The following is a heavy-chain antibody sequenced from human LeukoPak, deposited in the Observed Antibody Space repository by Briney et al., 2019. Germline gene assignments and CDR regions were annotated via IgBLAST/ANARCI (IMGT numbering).Heavy chain of an antibody. D-gene: IGHD4-11*01. J-gene: IGHJ4*02. CDR1: GDTFSSYV. V-gene: IGHV1-18*01. Sequence: ASVKVSRKTSGDTFSSYVISWVRQAPGQGLEWMGWISAYNGNTNYAQKLQGRVTMTTDTSTSTAYMELRSLRSDDTAVYYCARDYSLDYWGQGTLVTVSS. CDR3: ARDYSLDY. CDR2: ISAYNGNT.